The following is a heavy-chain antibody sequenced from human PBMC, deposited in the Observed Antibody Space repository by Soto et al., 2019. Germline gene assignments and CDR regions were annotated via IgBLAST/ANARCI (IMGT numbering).Heavy chain of an antibody. V-gene: IGHV3-74*01. J-gene: IGHJ4*02. CDR2: INSDGSST. CDR3: ARGFSSSWGLAADY. Sequence: PGGSLRLSCAASGFTFSSYWMYWVRQAPGKGLVWLSHINSDGSSTSYADSVKGRFTISRDNAKNTLYLQMNSLRAEDTAVYYCARGFSSSWGLAADYWGQGSLVTVPQ. CDR1: GFTFSSYW. D-gene: IGHD6-13*01.